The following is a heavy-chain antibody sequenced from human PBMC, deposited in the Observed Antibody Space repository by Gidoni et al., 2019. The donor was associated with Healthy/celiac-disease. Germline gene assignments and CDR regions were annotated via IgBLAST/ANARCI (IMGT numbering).Heavy chain of an antibody. D-gene: IGHD1-26*01. CDR2: ISGSGGST. Sequence: EVQLLESGGGLVQPGGSLRLSCAASGFPFSSYAMSWFRQAPGKGLEWVSAISGSGGSTYYADSVKGRFTISRDNSKNTLYLQMNSLRAEDTAVYYCAKDWTGGREKYFDLWGRGTLVTVSS. J-gene: IGHJ2*01. CDR1: GFPFSSYA. V-gene: IGHV3-23*01. CDR3: AKDWTGGREKYFDL.